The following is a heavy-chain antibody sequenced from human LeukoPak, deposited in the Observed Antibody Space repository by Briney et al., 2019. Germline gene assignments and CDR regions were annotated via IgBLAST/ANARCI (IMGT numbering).Heavy chain of an antibody. J-gene: IGHJ4*02. CDR1: GCTFSTYT. V-gene: IGHV3-23*01. CDR3: AIDPNWGTHS. Sequence: GGSLRLSCAASGCTFSTYTMYWVRHPPGKRLEWVSIIGNNGGGIHYADSVKGPFTISRDNFKNALYLQMNSLRVEDTAVYYCAIDPNWGTHSWGQGVLVTVSS. D-gene: IGHD7-27*01. CDR2: IGNNGGGI.